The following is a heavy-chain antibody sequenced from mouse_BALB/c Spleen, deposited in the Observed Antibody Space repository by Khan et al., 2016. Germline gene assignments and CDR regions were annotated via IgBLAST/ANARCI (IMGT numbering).Heavy chain of an antibody. CDR3: ARGRHFDF. J-gene: IGHJ2*01. V-gene: IGHV1-4*02. Sequence: QVQLQQPAAELARPGASVKMSCKASGYTFTDYTMHWVKQRPGQGLEWIGYFNPLSGYTDYNQKFTDKTTLTADKSSSTAYIQLSSLTSEDSAVYYCARGRHFDFWGQGTTLTVST. CDR2: FNPLSGYT. CDR1: GYTFTDYT.